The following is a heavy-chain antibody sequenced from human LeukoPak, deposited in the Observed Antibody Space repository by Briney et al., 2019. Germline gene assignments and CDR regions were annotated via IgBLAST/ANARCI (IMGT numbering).Heavy chain of an antibody. CDR2: INPNSGGT. Sequence: ASLKLSCKASGYTFTSYYMHWVRQAPGQGLEWMGWINPNSGGTNYAQKFQGRVTMTRDTSISTAYLELSRLRSDDTAVYYCARQDGEDWFDPWGQGTLVTVSS. V-gene: IGHV1-2*02. CDR1: GYTFTSYY. D-gene: IGHD3-10*01. CDR3: ARQDGEDWFDP. J-gene: IGHJ5*02.